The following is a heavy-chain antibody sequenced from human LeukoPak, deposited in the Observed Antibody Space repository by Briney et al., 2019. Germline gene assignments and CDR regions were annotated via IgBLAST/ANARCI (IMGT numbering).Heavy chain of an antibody. V-gene: IGHV3-74*01. J-gene: IGHJ4*02. CDR3: ACSSSGWFWNY. CDR1: GFTFSSYW. Sequence: GGSLRLSCAASGFTFSSYWMHWVRQAPGKGLVWVSRVNSDGSSTTYADSVKGRFTISRDNAKNTLYLQMNSLRAEDTAVYYCACSSSGWFWNYWGQGTLVTVSS. CDR2: VNSDGSST. D-gene: IGHD6-19*01.